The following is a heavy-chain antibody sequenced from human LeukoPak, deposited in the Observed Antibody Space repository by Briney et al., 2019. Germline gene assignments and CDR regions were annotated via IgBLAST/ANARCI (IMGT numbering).Heavy chain of an antibody. CDR2: INHSGST. V-gene: IGHV4-34*01. Sequence: SETLSLTCAVYGGSFSGYYWSWIRQPPGKGLEWIGEINHSGSTNYNPSLKSRVTISVDTSKNQFSLKLSSVTAADTAVYYCASGLWFGEPPLSFWGQGTLVTVSS. J-gene: IGHJ4*02. CDR1: GGSFSGYY. D-gene: IGHD3-10*01. CDR3: ASGLWFGEPPLSF.